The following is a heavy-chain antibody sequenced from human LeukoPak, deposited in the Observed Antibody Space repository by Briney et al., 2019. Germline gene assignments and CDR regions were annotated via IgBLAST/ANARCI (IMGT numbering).Heavy chain of an antibody. CDR3: ASKRWLHSRDFYYFDY. V-gene: IGHV1-69*13. Sequence: GASVKISCKASGGTFSSYAISWVRQAPGQGLEWMGGIIPIFGTANYAQKFQGRVTITADESTSTAYMELSSLRSEDTAVYYCASKRWLHSRDFYYFDYWGQGTLVTVSS. J-gene: IGHJ4*02. CDR1: GGTFSSYA. D-gene: IGHD5-24*01. CDR2: IIPIFGTA.